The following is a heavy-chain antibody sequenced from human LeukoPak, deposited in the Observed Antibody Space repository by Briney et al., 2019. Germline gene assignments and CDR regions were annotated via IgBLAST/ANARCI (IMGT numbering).Heavy chain of an antibody. Sequence: GGSLRLSCATSGIIFSVYGMHWVRQAPGNGLEGMAFIRYDESDKYYADSVKGRFTISRDNSKNTVYLQMNSLRAEDTAVYYCAKDQYSSLYYFDYWGQGTLVTVSS. CDR2: IRYDESDK. J-gene: IGHJ4*02. D-gene: IGHD4-11*01. CDR1: GIIFSVYG. CDR3: AKDQYSSLYYFDY. V-gene: IGHV3-30*02.